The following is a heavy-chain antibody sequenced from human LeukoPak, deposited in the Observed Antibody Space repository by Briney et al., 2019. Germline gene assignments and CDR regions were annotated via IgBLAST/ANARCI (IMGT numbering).Heavy chain of an antibody. CDR2: IYYSGTT. Sequence: SETLSLTCTVSGGSISSYYWSWIRQPPGKGLEWIGYIYYSGTTNYNPSLKSRVTISVDTSKNQFSLKLSSVTAADTAVYYCARGGYDFRGYYFDYWGQGTLVTVSS. CDR1: GGSISSYY. J-gene: IGHJ4*02. V-gene: IGHV4-59*01. CDR3: ARGGYDFRGYYFDY. D-gene: IGHD3-3*01.